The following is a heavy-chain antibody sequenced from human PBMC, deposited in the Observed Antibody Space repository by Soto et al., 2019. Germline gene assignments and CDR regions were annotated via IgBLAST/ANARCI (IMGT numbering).Heavy chain of an antibody. Sequence: SDTLSLTCTVSGGSISSGGYYWSWIRQHPGKGLEWIGYIYYSGSTYYNTSLKSRVTISVDTSKNQFSLKLSSVTAADTAVYYCARYRRPTVTRVWFEPWGQGSLVTVSS. CDR2: IYYSGST. CDR1: GGSISSGGYY. D-gene: IGHD4-17*01. CDR3: ARYRRPTVTRVWFEP. V-gene: IGHV4-31*03. J-gene: IGHJ5*02.